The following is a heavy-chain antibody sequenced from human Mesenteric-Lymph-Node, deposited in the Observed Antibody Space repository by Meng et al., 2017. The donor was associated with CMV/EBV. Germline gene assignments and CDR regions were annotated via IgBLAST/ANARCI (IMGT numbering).Heavy chain of an antibody. Sequence: SVKVSCKASGGTFRSHALAWVRQAPGQGLEWVGGIIPIFGTPNYAQKLQGRVTITTDESTSTAYMELSSLRSEDTAVYYCAIYPGNLGYSMSWSLPAIDFWGQGALVTVSS. J-gene: IGHJ4*02. CDR2: IIPIFGTP. CDR3: AIYPGNLGYSMSWSLPAIDF. D-gene: IGHD1-26*01. V-gene: IGHV1-69*05. CDR1: GGTFRSHA.